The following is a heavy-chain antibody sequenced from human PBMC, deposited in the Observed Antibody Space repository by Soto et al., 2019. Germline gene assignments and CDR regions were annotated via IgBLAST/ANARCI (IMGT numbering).Heavy chain of an antibody. CDR3: TRRYDFWSGYPDYWYFDL. D-gene: IGHD3-3*01. Sequence: EVQLVESGGGLVQPGGSLKLSCAASGFTFSGSAMHWVRQASGKGLEWVGRIRSKANSYATAYAASVKGRFTISRDDSKNTAYLQMNSLKTEDTAVYYCTRRYDFWSGYPDYWYFDLRGRGTLVTVSS. CDR2: IRSKANSYAT. J-gene: IGHJ2*01. CDR1: GFTFSGSA. V-gene: IGHV3-73*01.